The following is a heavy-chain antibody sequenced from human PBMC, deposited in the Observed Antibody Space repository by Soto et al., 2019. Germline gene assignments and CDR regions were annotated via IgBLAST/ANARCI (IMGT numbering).Heavy chain of an antibody. CDR2: ISAYNGNT. D-gene: IGHD6-13*01. CDR3: ARDDRDGSSWYEAAYFDY. CDR1: GYTFTSYG. Sequence: QVQLVQSGAEVKKPGASVKVSCKASGYTFTSYGISWVRQAPGQGLEWMGWISAYNGNTNYAQKLQGRVTMTTDTSTSHAYSGRRSLRADDKAVYCCARDDRDGSSWYEAAYFDYWGQGTLVTVSS. V-gene: IGHV1-18*01. J-gene: IGHJ4*01.